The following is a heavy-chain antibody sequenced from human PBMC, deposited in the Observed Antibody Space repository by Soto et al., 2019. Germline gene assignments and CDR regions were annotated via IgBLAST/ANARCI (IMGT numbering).Heavy chain of an antibody. V-gene: IGHV4-59*08. D-gene: IGHD1-7*01. CDR2: IYYSGST. J-gene: IGHJ4*02. CDR3: ARLGTKYTLGGYYFGY. Sequence: SETLSLTCTVSGGSISSYYWTWTRQPPGKGLEWIGYIYYSGSTNYNPSLKSRVTISIDTSKNQFSLKLTSVTAADTAVYYCARLGTKYTLGGYYFGYWGQGTLVTVSS. CDR1: GGSISSYY.